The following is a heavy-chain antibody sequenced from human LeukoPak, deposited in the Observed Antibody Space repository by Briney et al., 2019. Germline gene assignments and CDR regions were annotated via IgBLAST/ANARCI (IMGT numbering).Heavy chain of an antibody. CDR1: GYTFTGYY. D-gene: IGHD3-3*01. Sequence: ASVKVSCKASGYTFTGYYMHWVRQAPGQGIEWLGWISPNSGGTNYPQKFQGRVTMTRDTSISTAYMELSRLRSDDTAVYYCAREGLTIFGVVMPFDYWGQGTLVTVSS. V-gene: IGHV1-2*02. CDR3: AREGLTIFGVVMPFDY. CDR2: ISPNSGGT. J-gene: IGHJ4*02.